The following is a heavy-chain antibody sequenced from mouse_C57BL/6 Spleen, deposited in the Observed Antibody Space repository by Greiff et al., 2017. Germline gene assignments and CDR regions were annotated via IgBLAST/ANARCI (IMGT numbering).Heavy chain of an antibody. Sequence: VQLQQSGPELVKPGASVKMSCKASGYAFSSSWMNWVKQRPGHGLEWIGRIYPGGGGTNYNGKFKGKATLTADKSSSTAYMQLSSQTSEDSAVYFCAREGGYAGGFYSMDCGGQGTSGTVSS. CDR3: AREGGYAGGFYSMDC. J-gene: IGHJ4*01. D-gene: IGHD2-2*01. CDR2: IYPGGGGT. CDR1: GYAFSSSW. V-gene: IGHV1-82*01.